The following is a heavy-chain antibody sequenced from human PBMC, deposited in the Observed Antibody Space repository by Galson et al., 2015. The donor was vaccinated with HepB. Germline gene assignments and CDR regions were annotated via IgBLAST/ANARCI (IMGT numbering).Heavy chain of an antibody. D-gene: IGHD3-16*01. V-gene: IGHV1-24*01. CDR3: AFGGLRSEYFQH. Sequence: SVKVSCKVSGYTLTELSMHWVRQAPGKGLEWMGGFDPEDGETIYAQKFQGRVTMTEDTSTDTAYMELSSLRSEDTAVYYCAFGGLRSEYFQHWGQGTLVTVSS. CDR2: FDPEDGET. CDR1: GYTLTELS. J-gene: IGHJ1*01.